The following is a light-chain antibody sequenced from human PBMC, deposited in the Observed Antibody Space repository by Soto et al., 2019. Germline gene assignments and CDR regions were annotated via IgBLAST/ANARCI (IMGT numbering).Light chain of an antibody. Sequence: EIVLTQSPGTLSLSPGERATLSCRASQSVSSNYLAWYQQKPGQAPRLLIYGASSRATGIPDRFSGSGSGTDFTLTIRRLEPEDFAVYYCQQYNNWPRATFGGGTRVEIK. J-gene: IGKJ4*01. V-gene: IGKV3-20*01. CDR2: GAS. CDR1: QSVSSNY. CDR3: QQYNNWPRAT.